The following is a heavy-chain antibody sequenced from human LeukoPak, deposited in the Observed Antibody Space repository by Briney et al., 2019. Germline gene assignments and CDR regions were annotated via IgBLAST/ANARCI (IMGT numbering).Heavy chain of an antibody. D-gene: IGHD5-18*01. CDR2: INHSGST. CDR1: GYSISSGYY. J-gene: IGHJ4*02. Sequence: SETLSLTCTVSGYSISSGYYWGWIRQPPGKGLEWIGEINHSGSTNYNPSLKSRVTISVDTSKNQFSLKLSSVTAADTAVYYCARVRGYSYGYRIYYFDYWGQGTLVTVSS. V-gene: IGHV4-38-2*02. CDR3: ARVRGYSYGYRIYYFDY.